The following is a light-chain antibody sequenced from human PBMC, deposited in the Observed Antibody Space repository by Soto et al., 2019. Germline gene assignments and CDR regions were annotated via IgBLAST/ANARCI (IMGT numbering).Light chain of an antibody. CDR1: NSDVGGYNY. J-gene: IGLJ3*02. CDR3: SSYTSTMTLV. Sequence: QPVLTQPASVSGSPGQSITISCTGTNSDVGGYNYVSWYQQQPGKAPKLMIYDVTNRPSGVSNRFSGSKSGNTASLTISGLQAEDEADYYCSSYTSTMTLVFGGGTKVTVL. V-gene: IGLV2-14*01. CDR2: DVT.